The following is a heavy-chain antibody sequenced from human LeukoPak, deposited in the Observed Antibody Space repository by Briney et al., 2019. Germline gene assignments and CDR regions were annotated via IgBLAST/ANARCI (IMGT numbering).Heavy chain of an antibody. Sequence: PGGSLRLSCAASGFTFRNYYMNWVRQAPGKGLEWVSSINSSSGYISYADSVKGRFTISRDNAKNSLYLQMNSLRAEDTAVYYCARDATMVPLYYYYYMDDRGKGTTVTVSS. CDR2: INSSSGYI. V-gene: IGHV3-21*01. CDR1: GFTFRNYY. CDR3: ARDATMVPLYYYYYMDD. D-gene: IGHD3-10*01. J-gene: IGHJ6*03.